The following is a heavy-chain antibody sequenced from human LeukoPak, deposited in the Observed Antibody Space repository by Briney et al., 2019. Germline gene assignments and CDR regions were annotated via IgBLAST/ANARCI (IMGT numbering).Heavy chain of an antibody. D-gene: IGHD3-10*01. V-gene: IGHV3-23*01. CDR2: ISGSGGTT. CDR3: VRVTMVRGVIDY. Sequence: GGSLRLSCAASGFTFSSYGMSWVRQAPGKGLEWVSGISGSGGTTYYADSVKGRFTISRDNSKNTLYPQMNSLRAEDTAVYYCVRVTMVRGVIDYWGQGTLVTVSS. CDR1: GFTFSSYG. J-gene: IGHJ4*02.